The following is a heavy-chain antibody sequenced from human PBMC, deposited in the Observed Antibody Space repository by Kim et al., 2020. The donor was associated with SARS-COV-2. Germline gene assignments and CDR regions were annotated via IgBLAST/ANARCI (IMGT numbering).Heavy chain of an antibody. Sequence: SETLSLTCAVYGGSFSGYYWSWIRQPPGKGLEWIGEINHSGSTNYNPSLKSRVTISVDTSKNQFSLKLSSVTAADTAVYYCARGRRGAVPASRFDPWGQGTLVTVSS. V-gene: IGHV4-34*01. D-gene: IGHD2-2*01. CDR1: GGSFSGYY. J-gene: IGHJ5*02. CDR2: INHSGST. CDR3: ARGRRGAVPASRFDP.